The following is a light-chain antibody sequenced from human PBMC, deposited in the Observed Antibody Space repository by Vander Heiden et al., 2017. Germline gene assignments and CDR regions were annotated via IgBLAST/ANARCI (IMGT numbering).Light chain of an antibody. J-gene: IGKJ4*01. V-gene: IGKV2-28*01. Sequence: DIVMTQSPLSLPVTPGEPASISCRSSQSLLYRNGYNYLYWYLQKPGQSPRLLIYLGSKRACGVPDRFSGSGSGTDFTLKISRVEAEDVGVYYCMQYIHRPTFGGGTKVEIK. CDR2: LGS. CDR1: QSLLYRNGYNY. CDR3: MQYIHRPT.